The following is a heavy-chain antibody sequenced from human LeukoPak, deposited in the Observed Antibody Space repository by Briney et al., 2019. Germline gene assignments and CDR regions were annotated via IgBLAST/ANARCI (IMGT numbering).Heavy chain of an antibody. CDR1: GFTFSNYG. CDR3: AKDLSPGVY. J-gene: IGHJ4*02. V-gene: IGHV3-23*01. CDR2: ISGSSGRT. Sequence: GGSLRLSCAASGFTFSNYGMNWVRQAPGKGLEWVSSISGSSGRTYYADSVKGRFTISRDNANNTVYLQMNSLRADDTAVYYCAKDLSPGVYWGQGTLVTVSS.